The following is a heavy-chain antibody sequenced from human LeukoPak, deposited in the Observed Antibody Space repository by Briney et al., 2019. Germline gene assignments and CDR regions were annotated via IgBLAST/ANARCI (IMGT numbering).Heavy chain of an antibody. V-gene: IGHV3-15*01. J-gene: IGHJ4*02. D-gene: IGHD3-3*01. CDR3: TTDHTLLYSAVFLVDY. CDR1: GFTFSNAW. Sequence: PGGSLRLSCAASGFTFSNAWMSWVRQAPGKGLEWVGRIKSKTDGGTTDYAAPVKGRFTISRDDSKNTLYLQMNSLKTEDTAVYYCTTDHTLLYSAVFLVDYWGQGTLVTVSS. CDR2: IKSKTDGGTT.